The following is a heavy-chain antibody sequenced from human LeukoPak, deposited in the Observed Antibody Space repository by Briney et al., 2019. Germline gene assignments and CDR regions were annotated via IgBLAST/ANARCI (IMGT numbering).Heavy chain of an antibody. CDR3: ANVVPAAREGYYYYYMDV. CDR2: ISGSDGST. Sequence: GGSLRLSCAASGFTFSSYAMSWVRQAPGKGLEWVSGISGSDGSTYYADSVKGRFTIPRDNSKNTLYLEMKTLRAEDTAVYYCANVVPAAREGYYYYYMDVWGKGTTVTVSS. V-gene: IGHV3-23*01. J-gene: IGHJ6*03. D-gene: IGHD2-2*01. CDR1: GFTFSSYA.